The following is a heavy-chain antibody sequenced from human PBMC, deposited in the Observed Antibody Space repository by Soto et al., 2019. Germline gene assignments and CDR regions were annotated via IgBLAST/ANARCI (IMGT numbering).Heavy chain of an antibody. D-gene: IGHD1-26*01. Sequence: GGSLRLSFAASGFTFSSYSMNWVRQAPGKGLEWVSSISSSSTYIYYADSVKGRFTISRDNAKNSLFLQMNSVRAEDTAVYYCARGLVGHIRYFACWGQGTLVTVSS. V-gene: IGHV3-21*01. CDR3: ARGLVGHIRYFAC. J-gene: IGHJ4*02. CDR1: GFTFSSYS. CDR2: ISSSSTYI.